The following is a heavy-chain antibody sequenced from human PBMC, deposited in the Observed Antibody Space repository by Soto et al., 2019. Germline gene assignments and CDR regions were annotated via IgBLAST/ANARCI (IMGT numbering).Heavy chain of an antibody. CDR3: TRGRRNGYSSGWYRYGYFDY. J-gene: IGHJ4*02. V-gene: IGHV4-39*01. CDR1: GDSITSINNY. CDR2: IYYDGST. Sequence: PSETLSLTCTVSGDSITSINNYWGWIRQPPGMGLEWIANIYYDGSTFYNPSLKSRVAMSIDTSKNQFSLNLTSVTATDTAVYYCTRGRRNGYSSGWYRYGYFDYWGQGTLVTVSS. D-gene: IGHD6-19*01.